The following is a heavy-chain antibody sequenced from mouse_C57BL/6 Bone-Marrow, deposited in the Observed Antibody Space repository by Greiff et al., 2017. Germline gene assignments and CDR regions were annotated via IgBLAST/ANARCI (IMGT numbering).Heavy chain of an antibody. J-gene: IGHJ4*01. CDR3: AIGVSTPEAMDY. V-gene: IGHV1-81*01. CDR2: IYPRNGDT. CDR1: GYTITGYG. D-gene: IGHD2-14*01. Sequence: VQLLESGAELVRPGASVTLSCTASGYTITGYGMRWVKQRTGQGLEWIGEIYPRNGDTYYNQKFKGKATLTADTSSSTAYMQLRSLTSEDAAVYLCAIGVSTPEAMDYWGQGTTVTVSS.